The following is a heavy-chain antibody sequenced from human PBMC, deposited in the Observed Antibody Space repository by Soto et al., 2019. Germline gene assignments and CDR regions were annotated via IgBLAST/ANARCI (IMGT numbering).Heavy chain of an antibody. CDR2: IHYSGSA. CDR3: ARGVGGSGLNWFDP. V-gene: IGHV4-59*12. D-gene: IGHD6-19*01. J-gene: IGHJ5*02. CDR1: GSSIIGYY. Sequence: QVQLQESGPGLVKPSETLSLTCTFSGSSIIGYYWTWIRQSPERGLEWIGYIHYSGSANNNPSLNSRLTMSVDRSKSQFSMKLASVTAADTAVYYCARGVGGSGLNWFDPWGQGTLVTVSS.